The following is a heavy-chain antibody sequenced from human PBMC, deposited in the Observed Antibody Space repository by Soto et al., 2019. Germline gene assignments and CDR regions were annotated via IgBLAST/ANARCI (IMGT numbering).Heavy chain of an antibody. CDR1: GFGFDGYA. CDR3: AKDTQLRFYGMDV. CDR2: ISWNSGTI. Sequence: EVQLVESGGGVVQPGRSLRLSCAASGFGFDGYAMHWVRQDPGKGLEWVSGISWNSGTIGYADSVKGRFTISRDNAKNSLYRQMNSLRLEDTAMYYCAKDTQLRFYGMDVWGQGTTVTVSS. V-gene: IGHV3-9*01. J-gene: IGHJ6*02.